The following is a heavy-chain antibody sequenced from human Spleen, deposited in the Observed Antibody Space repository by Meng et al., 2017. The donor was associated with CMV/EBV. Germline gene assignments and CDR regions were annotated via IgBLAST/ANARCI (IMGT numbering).Heavy chain of an antibody. CDR2: IYPGDSET. CDR3: ARLGGYCSRTFCHSFYYYYGMDV. V-gene: IGHV5-51*01. CDR1: GYSFTSYW. Sequence: KVSCKGSGYSFTSYWIGWVRQMSGKDLEWMGIIYPGDSETRHSPSFQGHVTISADKSISTAYLQWSSLKASDTAMYYCARLGGYCSRTFCHSFYYYYGMDVWGQGTTVTVSS. J-gene: IGHJ6*02. D-gene: IGHD2-2*01.